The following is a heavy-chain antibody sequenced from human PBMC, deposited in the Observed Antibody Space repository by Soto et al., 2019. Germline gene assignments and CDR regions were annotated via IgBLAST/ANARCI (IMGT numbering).Heavy chain of an antibody. CDR2: ISSSSSYI. CDR1: GFTFSSYS. Sequence: GGSLRLSCAASGFTFSSYSMNWVRQAPGKGLEWVSSISSSSSYIYYADSVKGRFTISRDNAKNTLYLQMNSLRAEDTAVYYCARANYYGSEIRYYYYGMDVWGQGTTVTVSS. CDR3: ARANYYGSEIRYYYYGMDV. D-gene: IGHD3-10*01. V-gene: IGHV3-21*01. J-gene: IGHJ6*02.